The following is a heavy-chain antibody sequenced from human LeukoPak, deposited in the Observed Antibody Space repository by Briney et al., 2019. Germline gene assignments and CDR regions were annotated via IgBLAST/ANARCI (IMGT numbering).Heavy chain of an antibody. CDR3: ARGSSPGMDKYYFDY. D-gene: IGHD2-2*03. Sequence: ASVKVSFKSSGGTFSSYAISWARQAPGQGLEWMGGIIPIFGTANYAQKFQGRVTITTDESTSTAYMELSSLRSEDTAVYYCARGSSPGMDKYYFDYWGQGTLVTVSS. V-gene: IGHV1-69*05. J-gene: IGHJ4*02. CDR2: IIPIFGTA. CDR1: GGTFSSYA.